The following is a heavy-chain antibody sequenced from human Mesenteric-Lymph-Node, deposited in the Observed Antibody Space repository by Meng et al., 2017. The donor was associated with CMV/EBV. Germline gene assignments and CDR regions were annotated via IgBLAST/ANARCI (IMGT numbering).Heavy chain of an antibody. CDR2: ITDSANYI. CDR1: GFIFSSYA. CDR3: ARGRFDP. D-gene: IGHD5-24*01. Sequence: GESLKISCAASGFIFSSYAMHWVRQAPRRGLEWVSSITDSANYIYYADSVRGRFTNSRDNAKNSLYLHMTSLRAEDTAVYYCARGRFDPWGQGTLVTVSS. V-gene: IGHV3-21*06. J-gene: IGHJ5*02.